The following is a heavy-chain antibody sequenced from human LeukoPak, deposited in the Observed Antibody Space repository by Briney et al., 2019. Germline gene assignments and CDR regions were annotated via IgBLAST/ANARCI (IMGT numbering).Heavy chain of an antibody. V-gene: IGHV1-8*01. D-gene: IGHD6-19*01. CDR3: WRDQYSSGWGYYYYYGMDV. J-gene: IGHJ6*02. Sequence: ASVKVSCKASGYTFTSYDINWVRQTTGQGLEWMGWMNPNSGNTGYAQKFQGRVTMTRNTSISTAYIELSSLRSEYTSVYFYWRDQYSSGWGYYYYYGMDVWGQGTTVTVSS. CDR2: MNPNSGNT. CDR1: GYTFTSYD.